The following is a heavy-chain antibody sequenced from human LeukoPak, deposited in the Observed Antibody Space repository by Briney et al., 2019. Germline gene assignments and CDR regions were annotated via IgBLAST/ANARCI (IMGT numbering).Heavy chain of an antibody. CDR3: ARGAVYPDN. V-gene: IGHV4-4*07. CDR2: IYLSGST. D-gene: IGHD5/OR15-5a*01. Sequence: SETLSLTCNVSGVSISSYYWSWIRQPAGKGLEWIGRIYLSGSTSYNPSLRSRVTMSVDTSKNQFSPKLTSVTAADTAVYYCARGAVYPDNWGQGALVTVYS. CDR1: GVSISSYY. J-gene: IGHJ4*02.